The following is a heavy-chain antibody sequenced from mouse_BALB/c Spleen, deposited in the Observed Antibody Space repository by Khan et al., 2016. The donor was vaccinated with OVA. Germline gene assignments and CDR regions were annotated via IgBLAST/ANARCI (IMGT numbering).Heavy chain of an antibody. Sequence: VQLQQPGAELVRPGASVKLSCKASGYTFTSYWMNWVRQRPKQGLEWIGKINPSDSESHYNQMFNDKATLTVDKSSGTAYMQLSSLTSEDSAVYYCARREKYGYDPSWFAYWGQGTLVTVSA. V-gene: IGHV1-52*01. CDR1: GYTFTSYW. CDR3: ARREKYGYDPSWFAY. D-gene: IGHD2-2*01. CDR2: INPSDSES. J-gene: IGHJ3*01.